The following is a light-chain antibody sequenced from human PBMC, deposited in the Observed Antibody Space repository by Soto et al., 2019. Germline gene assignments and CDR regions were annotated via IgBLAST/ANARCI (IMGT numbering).Light chain of an antibody. CDR1: QSISNH. CDR3: QQTNNFPLT. V-gene: IGKV1-39*01. J-gene: IGKJ4*01. CDR2: GAS. Sequence: DIQMTQSPSSLSASVEDRVIITCRASQSISNHLNWYQQKPGKAPKLLIYGASSLQNGVTSRFSGRGSGTDFTLTISSLQPEDFATYYCQQTNNFPLTFGGGTRWIS.